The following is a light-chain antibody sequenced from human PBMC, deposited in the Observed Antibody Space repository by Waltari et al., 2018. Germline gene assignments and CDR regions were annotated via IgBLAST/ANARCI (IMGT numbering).Light chain of an antibody. J-gene: IGLJ3*02. Sequence: QSALAQPASVSGSPGQSITLSCAGISSDIGGYKYVSWYQQHPGKAPKLLIFDVNNRPSGVSNRFSASKSGNTASLTISDLQAEDEADYYCSSYTTSSTLELFGGGTRLTVL. V-gene: IGLV2-14*01. CDR3: SSYTTSSTLEL. CDR2: DVN. CDR1: SSDIGGYKY.